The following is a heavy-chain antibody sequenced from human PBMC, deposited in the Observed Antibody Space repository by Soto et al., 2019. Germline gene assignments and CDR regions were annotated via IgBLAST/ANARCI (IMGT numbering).Heavy chain of an antibody. CDR3: AREATVAGTGVWYFDL. D-gene: IGHD6-19*01. J-gene: IGHJ2*01. Sequence: EVQLVESGGGLVQPGGSLRLSCAASGFTVSSNYMSWVRQAPGKGLEWVSVIYSGGSTYYADSVKGRFTISRHNSKNTLYLQMNSRRAEDTAVYYCAREATVAGTGVWYFDLWGRGTLVTVSS. CDR2: IYSGGST. CDR1: GFTVSSNY. V-gene: IGHV3-53*04.